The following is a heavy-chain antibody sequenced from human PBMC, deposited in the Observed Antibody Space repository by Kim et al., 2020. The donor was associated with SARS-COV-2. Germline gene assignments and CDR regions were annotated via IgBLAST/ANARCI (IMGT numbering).Heavy chain of an antibody. CDR1: GFTFSDYP. D-gene: IGHD1-1*01. Sequence: GGSLRLSCAASGFTFSDYPINWVRQAPGKGLEWVGRIRSRVYSYATSYAAAVQGRFTISRDDSESTVYLQMNSLKTEDTAEYYYTRSPATTLAFWDAFDV. CDR2: IRSRVYSYAT. CDR3: TRSPATTLAFWDAFDV. V-gene: IGHV3-73*01. J-gene: IGHJ3*01.